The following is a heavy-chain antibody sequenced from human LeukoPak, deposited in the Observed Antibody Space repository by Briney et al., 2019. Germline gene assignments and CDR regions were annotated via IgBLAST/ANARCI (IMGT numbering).Heavy chain of an antibody. J-gene: IGHJ3*02. CDR3: ARDLKGIATTSYAFDI. V-gene: IGHV4-39*07. Sequence: SETLSHTCTVSGGSISSSSYYWGWIRQPPGKGLEWIGSIYYSGSTYYNPSLKSRVTISVDTSKNQFSLKLSSVTAADTAVYYCARDLKGIATTSYAFDIWGQGTMVTVSP. D-gene: IGHD1-26*01. CDR1: GGSISSSSYY. CDR2: IYYSGST.